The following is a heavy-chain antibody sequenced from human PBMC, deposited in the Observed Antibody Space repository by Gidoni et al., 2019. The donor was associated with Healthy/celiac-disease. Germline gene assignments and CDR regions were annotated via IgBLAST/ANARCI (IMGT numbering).Heavy chain of an antibody. Sequence: QITLKASGPTLVKPTQTLTLPCTFPGFSLSTSGVVVGWIRQPPGKALEWLALIYWDDDKRYSPSLKSRLTITKDTSKNQVVLTMTNMDPVDTATYYCAHTASVPYCSSTSCYVGTNWFDPWGQGTLVTVSS. D-gene: IGHD2-2*01. J-gene: IGHJ5*02. CDR2: IYWDDDK. V-gene: IGHV2-5*02. CDR3: AHTASVPYCSSTSCYVGTNWFDP. CDR1: GFSLSTSGVV.